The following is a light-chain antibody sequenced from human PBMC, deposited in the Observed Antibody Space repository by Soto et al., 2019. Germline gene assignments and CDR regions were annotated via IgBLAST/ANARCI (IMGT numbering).Light chain of an antibody. V-gene: IGKV1-12*01. CDR1: QGISSW. Sequence: DIQMTQSPSFVSASVGDRVTITCRASQGISSWLAWYQHKPGRAPKLLIHAASSVESGVPSRFSGRGSGTDFTITISSLKPEDFATYYWQQTTSFPLTFGGGTKVEIK. J-gene: IGKJ4*01. CDR3: QQTTSFPLT. CDR2: AAS.